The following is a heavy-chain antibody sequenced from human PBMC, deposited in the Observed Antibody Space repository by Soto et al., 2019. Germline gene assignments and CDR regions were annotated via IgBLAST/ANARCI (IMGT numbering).Heavy chain of an antibody. D-gene: IGHD5-12*01. CDR1: GFTFSSYA. J-gene: IGHJ4*02. CDR3: ARERRPVATITRYFDY. V-gene: IGHV3-30-3*01. Sequence: QPGGSLRLSCAASGFTFSSYAMHWVRQAPGKGLEWVAVISYDGSNKYYADSVKGRFTISRDNSKNTLYLQMNSLRAEDTAVYYCARERRPVATITRYFDYWGQGTLVTVSS. CDR2: ISYDGSNK.